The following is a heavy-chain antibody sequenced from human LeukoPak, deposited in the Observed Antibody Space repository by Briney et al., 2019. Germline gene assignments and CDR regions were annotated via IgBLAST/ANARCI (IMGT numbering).Heavy chain of an antibody. V-gene: IGHV3-53*05. Sequence: GGSLRLSCAASGFTVSSNYMSWVRQAPGKGLEWVSVIYSGGTTYYADSVKGRFTISRDNSKNTLYLQMNSLRAEDTAVYYCATGMYGGTWYYFDYWGQGTLVTVSS. D-gene: IGHD4-23*01. CDR3: ATGMYGGTWYYFDY. CDR1: GFTVSSNY. CDR2: IYSGGTT. J-gene: IGHJ4*02.